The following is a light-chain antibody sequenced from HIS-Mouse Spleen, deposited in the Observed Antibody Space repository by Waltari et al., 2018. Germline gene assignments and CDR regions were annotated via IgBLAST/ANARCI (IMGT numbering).Light chain of an antibody. Sequence: SYELTQPPSVSVSPGQTARITCSGDALPKKYAYWYQQKSGQAPVLFIYEDSKRPSGIPERFSGSSSGTMATLTISGAQVEDEADYYCYSTDSSGNHNWVFGGGTKLTVL. CDR2: EDS. V-gene: IGLV3-10*01. CDR3: YSTDSSGNHNWV. CDR1: ALPKKY. J-gene: IGLJ3*02.